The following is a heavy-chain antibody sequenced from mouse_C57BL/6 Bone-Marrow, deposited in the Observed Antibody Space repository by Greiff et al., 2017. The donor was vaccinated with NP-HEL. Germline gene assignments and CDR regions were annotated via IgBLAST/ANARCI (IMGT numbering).Heavy chain of an antibody. CDR3: TRGGCPGVWYFDV. J-gene: IGHJ1*03. CDR1: GYTFTSYW. Sequence: VQLQQSGTVLARPGASVKMSCKTSGYTFTSYWMHWVKPRPGPGLDWIGAIYPGNSDTSSNQKFKGKAKLTAVTSASTAYRERSSLTNEDSAVYYCTRGGCPGVWYFDVWGTGTTVTVSA. V-gene: IGHV1-5*01. CDR2: IYPGNSDT.